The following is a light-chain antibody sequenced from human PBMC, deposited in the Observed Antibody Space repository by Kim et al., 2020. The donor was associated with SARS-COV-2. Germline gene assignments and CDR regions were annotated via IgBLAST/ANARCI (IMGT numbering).Light chain of an antibody. CDR1: QSVLYSSTNKNY. CDR3: QQHYNSPFT. Sequence: ATVNCKSSQSVLYSSTNKNYLAWYPQKPGQPPKLLIYWASIRESGVPDRFSGSVSGTDFTLTIGSLQAEDVAVYYCQQHYNSPFTFGGGTKVDIK. CDR2: WAS. J-gene: IGKJ4*01. V-gene: IGKV4-1*01.